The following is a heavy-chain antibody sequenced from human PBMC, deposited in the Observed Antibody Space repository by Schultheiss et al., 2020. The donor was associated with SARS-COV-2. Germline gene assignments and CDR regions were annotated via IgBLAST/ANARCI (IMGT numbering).Heavy chain of an antibody. D-gene: IGHD6-6*01. CDR1: GFTFSSYE. V-gene: IGHV3-48*03. Sequence: GESLKISCAASGFTFSSYEMNWVRQAPGKGLEWVSYISSSGSTIYYADSVKGRFTISRDNAKNSLYLQMNSLRAEDTAVYYCARGGEYSSSSSWFDPWGQGTLVTVSS. CDR3: ARGGEYSSSSSWFDP. J-gene: IGHJ5*02. CDR2: ISSSGSTI.